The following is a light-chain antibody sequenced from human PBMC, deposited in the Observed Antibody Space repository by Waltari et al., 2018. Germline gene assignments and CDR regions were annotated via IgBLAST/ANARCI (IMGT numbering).Light chain of an antibody. CDR2: EVS. Sequence: QSALTQPPSASGSPGQSVTISCTGTSSDVGAYNYVSWYQQHPGKAPKLMIYEVSKRPSGVPDRFSGSKSGNTASLTVSGLQAEDEADYSCSSYVGSIIVVFGGGTKLTV. CDR3: SSYVGSIIVV. J-gene: IGLJ2*01. CDR1: SSDVGAYNY. V-gene: IGLV2-8*01.